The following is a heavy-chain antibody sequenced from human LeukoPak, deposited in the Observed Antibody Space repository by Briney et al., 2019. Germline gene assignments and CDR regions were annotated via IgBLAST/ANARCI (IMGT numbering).Heavy chain of an antibody. D-gene: IGHD2-2*02. CDR2: ISSSSSYI. V-gene: IGHV3-21*01. Sequence: PGGSLRLSCAASGFSFSSYSMNWVRQAPGKGLEWVSSISSSSSYIYYADSVKGRFTISRDNAKNSLYLQMNSLRAEDTAVYYCARVLVPTAIGGFDYWGQGTLVTVPS. J-gene: IGHJ4*02. CDR1: GFSFSSYS. CDR3: ARVLVPTAIGGFDY.